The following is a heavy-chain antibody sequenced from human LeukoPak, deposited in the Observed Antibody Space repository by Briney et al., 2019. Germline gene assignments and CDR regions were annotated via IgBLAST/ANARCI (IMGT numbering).Heavy chain of an antibody. Sequence: ASVKVSCKAPGYTFTSYGISWVRQAPGQGLEWMGWISAYNGNTNYAQKLQGRVTMTTDTSTSTAYMELRSLRSDDTAVYYCARDGQQLDTNWFDPWGQGTLVTVSS. CDR1: GYTFTSYG. V-gene: IGHV1-18*01. CDR3: ARDGQQLDTNWFDP. J-gene: IGHJ5*02. CDR2: ISAYNGNT. D-gene: IGHD6-13*01.